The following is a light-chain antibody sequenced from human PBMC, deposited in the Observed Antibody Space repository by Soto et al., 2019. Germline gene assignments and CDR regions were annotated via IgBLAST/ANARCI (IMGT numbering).Light chain of an antibody. V-gene: IGKV3-20*01. Sequence: IVLTQSPATLSSFPGDRVTLSCRASQYINTRLAWYQHRPGQAPRLLIYGAFKRATGIPDRFSGSGSGTDFTLTIGRMEPEDVAVYCCQQYGSPPRPFGQVTKLAIK. CDR3: QQYGSPPRP. CDR2: GAF. J-gene: IGKJ1*01. CDR1: QYINTR.